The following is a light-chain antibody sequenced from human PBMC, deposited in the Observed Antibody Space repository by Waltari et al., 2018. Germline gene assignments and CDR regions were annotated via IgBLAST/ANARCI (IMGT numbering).Light chain of an antibody. CDR3: QSSDTAPPT. CDR2: VAS. Sequence: DIQMTQSPSSLSASVVDRVTISCRASQGIRSYVAWYQQKPGKAPKLLIYVASTLLSGVPSRFSGSGSGTDFSLTINSLQPEDVGTYYCQSSDTAPPTFGGGTKVEIK. V-gene: IGKV1-27*01. J-gene: IGKJ4*01. CDR1: QGIRSY.